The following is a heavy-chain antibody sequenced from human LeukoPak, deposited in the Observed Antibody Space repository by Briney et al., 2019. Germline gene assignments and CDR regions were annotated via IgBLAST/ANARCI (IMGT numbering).Heavy chain of an antibody. J-gene: IGHJ6*03. CDR2: ISRSSSYI. CDR1: GFTFSDYY. Sequence: GGSLRLSCAASGFTFSDYYMSWIRQAPGKGLEWVSSISRSSSYIYYADSVKGRFTISRDNAKNSLYLQMNSLRAEDTAVYYCARGSFKYYYYMDVWGKGTTVTVSS. CDR3: ARGSFKYYYYMDV. V-gene: IGHV3-11*06.